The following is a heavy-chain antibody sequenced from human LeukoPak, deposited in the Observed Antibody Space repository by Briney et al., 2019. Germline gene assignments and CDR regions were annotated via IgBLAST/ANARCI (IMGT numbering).Heavy chain of an antibody. D-gene: IGHD3-10*01. CDR1: GGSLSSGSYY. CDR2: INHSGST. Sequence: SQTLSLTCTVSGGSLSSGSYYWSWVRQPPGKGLEWIGEINHSGSTNYNPSLKSRVTISVDTSKNQFSLKLSSVTAADTAVYYCAKPSNYYGSATDAFDFWGQGTMVTVSS. V-gene: IGHV4-61*01. J-gene: IGHJ3*01. CDR3: AKPSNYYGSATDAFDF.